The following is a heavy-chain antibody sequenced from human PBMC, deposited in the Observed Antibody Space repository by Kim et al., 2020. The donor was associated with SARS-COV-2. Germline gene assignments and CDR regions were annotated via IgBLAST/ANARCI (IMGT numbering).Heavy chain of an antibody. J-gene: IGHJ3*02. CDR2: ISYDGSNK. V-gene: IGHV3-30*04. Sequence: GGSLRLSCAASGFTFSSYAMHWVRQAPGKGLEWVAVISYDGSNKYYADSVKGRFTISRDNSKNTLYLQMNSLRAEDTAVYYCARNAFDIWGQGTMVTVSS. CDR3: ARNAFDI. CDR1: GFTFSSYA.